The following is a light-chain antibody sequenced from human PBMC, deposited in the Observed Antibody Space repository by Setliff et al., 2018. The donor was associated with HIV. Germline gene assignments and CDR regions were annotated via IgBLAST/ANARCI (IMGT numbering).Light chain of an antibody. CDR2: RNN. V-gene: IGLV1-44*01. CDR3: AAWDDSLNGLYV. CDR1: SSNIGSHT. Sequence: QSVLTQPPSASGTPGQRVTISCSGSSSNIGSHTVNWYQQLPGTAPKLLIYRNNQRPSGVPDRFSGSKSGTSASLAISGLQSEDEADYYCAAWDDSLNGLYVFGTGTKVTVL. J-gene: IGLJ1*01.